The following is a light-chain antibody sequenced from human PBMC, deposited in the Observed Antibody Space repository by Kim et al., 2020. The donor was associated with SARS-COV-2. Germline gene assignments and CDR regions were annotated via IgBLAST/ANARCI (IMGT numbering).Light chain of an antibody. J-gene: IGKJ1*01. Sequence: MCPGERATLSCRASHSVSSNLAWYQQKPGQAPRLLIYGASTRATDIPARFTGSGSGTEFTLTISSLQSEDFAVYSCQQYNDWPPAFGQGTKVDIK. CDR1: HSVSSN. CDR2: GAS. CDR3: QQYNDWPPA. V-gene: IGKV3-15*01.